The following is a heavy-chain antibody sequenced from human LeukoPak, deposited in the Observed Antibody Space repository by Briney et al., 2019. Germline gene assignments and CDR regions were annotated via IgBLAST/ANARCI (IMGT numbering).Heavy chain of an antibody. CDR2: INHSGST. D-gene: IGHD3-10*01. Sequence: SETLSLTCAVYGGSFSGYYRSWIRQPPGKGLEWIGEINHSGSTNYNPSLKSRVTISVDTSKNQFSLKLSSVTAADTAVYYCARGGVLLWFGELYPYYFDYWGQGTLVTVSS. V-gene: IGHV4-34*01. J-gene: IGHJ4*02. CDR3: ARGGVLLWFGELYPYYFDY. CDR1: GGSFSGYY.